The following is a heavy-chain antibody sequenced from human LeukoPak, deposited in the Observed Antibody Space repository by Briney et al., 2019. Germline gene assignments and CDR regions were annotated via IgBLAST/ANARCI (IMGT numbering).Heavy chain of an antibody. J-gene: IGHJ5*02. D-gene: IGHD6-13*01. CDR2: IYYSGST. V-gene: IGHV4-39*01. CDR3: ASSSRGIGACIDP. CDR1: GGSISSSSYY. Sequence: SETLSLTCTVSGGSISSSSYYWGWIRQPPGKGLEWIGSIYYSGSTYSNPSLKSRVTIYVDTYKNPFSLNLISVTAADMAVYCCASSSRGIGACIDPWGQGTLGT.